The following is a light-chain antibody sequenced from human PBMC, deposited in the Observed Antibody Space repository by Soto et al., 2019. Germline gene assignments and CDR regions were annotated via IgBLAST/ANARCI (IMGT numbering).Light chain of an antibody. V-gene: IGLV2-14*01. J-gene: IGLJ1*01. Sequence: SVLTQPASLSGSPGRSITVSCTGKSSDVGGYNYVSWYQQHPGKAPRLMIYDVTNRPSGVSNRFSGSKSGNTASLTISGLQAEDEADYYCSSYRRGSTYVFGTGTKVTV. CDR1: SSDVGGYNY. CDR2: DVT. CDR3: SSYRRGSTYV.